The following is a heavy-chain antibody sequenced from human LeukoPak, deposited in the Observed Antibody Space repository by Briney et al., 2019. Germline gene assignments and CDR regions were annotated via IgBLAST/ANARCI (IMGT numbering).Heavy chain of an antibody. D-gene: IGHD5-12*01. CDR3: AKGDGYNWSLDY. CDR1: GFTFSSYG. J-gene: IGHJ4*02. V-gene: IGHV3-30*02. Sequence: GGSLRLSCAASGFTFSSYGMHWVRQAPGKGLEWVAVIWYDGSNKYYADSVKGRFTISRDNSKNTLYLQVNSLRAEDTAVYYCAKGDGYNWSLDYWGQGTLVTVSS. CDR2: IWYDGSNK.